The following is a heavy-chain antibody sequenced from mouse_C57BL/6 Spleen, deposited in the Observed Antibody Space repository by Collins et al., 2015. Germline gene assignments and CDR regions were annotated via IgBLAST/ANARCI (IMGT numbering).Heavy chain of an antibody. D-gene: IGHD1-1*02. CDR2: PYNDDT. CDR3: ARGGGAY. Sequence: PYNDDTKYNEKFKGKAKLTVEKSSSTVYLELSRLTSDDSAVYYCARGGGAYWGQGTLVTVSA. V-gene: IGHV1-47*01. J-gene: IGHJ3*01.